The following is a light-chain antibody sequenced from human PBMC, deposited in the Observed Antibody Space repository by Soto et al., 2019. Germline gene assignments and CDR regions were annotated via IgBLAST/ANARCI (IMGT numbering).Light chain of an antibody. CDR3: KSYAGSNTDV. Sequence: QSALTQPPSASGSPGQSVTISCTGTKNDIGVYDFVSWYQHHPGKAPRLIIYEVVQRPSGVPDRFSGSKSGNTASLTVSGLPAADEADYFCKSYAGSNTDVFGSGTKVTVL. CDR1: KNDIGVYDF. CDR2: EVV. V-gene: IGLV2-8*01. J-gene: IGLJ1*01.